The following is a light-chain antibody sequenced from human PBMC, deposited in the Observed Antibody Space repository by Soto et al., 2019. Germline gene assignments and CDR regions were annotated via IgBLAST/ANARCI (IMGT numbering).Light chain of an antibody. CDR1: SSNIGNNY. Sequence: QSLLTQHPSVSSAPGQKVTISCSGSSSNIGNNYVSWYQQLPGTAPKLLIYDNNKRPSGSPDRFSGSKSGTSATLGITGLQTGDEADYYCGTWDSSLSGVVFGGGTKVTVL. CDR2: DNN. V-gene: IGLV1-51*01. J-gene: IGLJ2*01. CDR3: GTWDSSLSGVV.